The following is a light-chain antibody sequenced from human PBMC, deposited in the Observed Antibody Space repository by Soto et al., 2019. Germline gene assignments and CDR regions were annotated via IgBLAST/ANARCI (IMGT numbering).Light chain of an antibody. Sequence: DIVMTQSPESLAVSLGERATINCKSSQSVFYKSHNKNFLAWYQQKPGQPPRLLIYWATTRFSGVPDRFSGSGSGTDFTLTINILQPEDFASYFCLQVYSFPRTFGLGTKVEI. J-gene: IGKJ1*01. CDR3: LQVYSFPRT. V-gene: IGKV4-1*01. CDR2: WAT. CDR1: QSVFYKSHNKNF.